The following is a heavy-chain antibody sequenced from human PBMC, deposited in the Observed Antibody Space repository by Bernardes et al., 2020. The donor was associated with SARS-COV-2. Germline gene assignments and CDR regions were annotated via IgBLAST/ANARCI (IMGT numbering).Heavy chain of an antibody. CDR1: GFTFRNYG. J-gene: IGHJ4*02. Sequence: GGSLRLSCVVSGFTFRNYGMHWVRQAPGKGLEWVSRLNEDGSITTYADSVKGRFTISRDNAKNTLYLQMHSLRFEDTATYYCVRGLAGGSGSWGQGNLGPVSS. CDR3: VRGLAGGSGS. CDR2: LNEDGSIT. D-gene: IGHD2-15*01. V-gene: IGHV3-74*01.